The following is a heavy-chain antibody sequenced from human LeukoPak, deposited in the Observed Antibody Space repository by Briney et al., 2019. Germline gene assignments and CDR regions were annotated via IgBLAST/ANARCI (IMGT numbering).Heavy chain of an antibody. Sequence: SETLSLTCTVSGGSISSSSYYWCWIRQPPGKGLEWIGSIYYSGSTYYNPSLKSRVTISVDTSKNQFSLKLSSVTAADTAVYYCARRSSSRGRYYDSSGYYVWGQGTLVTVSS. V-gene: IGHV4-39*01. D-gene: IGHD3-22*01. CDR1: GGSISSSSYY. CDR3: ARRSSSRGRYYDSSGYYV. CDR2: IYYSGST. J-gene: IGHJ4*02.